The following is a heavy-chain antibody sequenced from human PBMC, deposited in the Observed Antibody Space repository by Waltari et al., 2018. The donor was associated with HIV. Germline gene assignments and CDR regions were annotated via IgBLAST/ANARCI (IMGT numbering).Heavy chain of an antibody. D-gene: IGHD6-13*01. V-gene: IGHV4-34*01. Sequence: QVQLQQWGAGLVKPSETLSLPCAVYGGSLRGHYWSWIRQPPGKGLEWIGEINHSGSTNYNPSLKSRVTISVDTSKNQFSLKLSSVTAADTAVYYCASSSSWTRGFDYWGQGTLVTVSS. CDR1: GGSLRGHY. J-gene: IGHJ4*02. CDR2: INHSGST. CDR3: ASSSSWTRGFDY.